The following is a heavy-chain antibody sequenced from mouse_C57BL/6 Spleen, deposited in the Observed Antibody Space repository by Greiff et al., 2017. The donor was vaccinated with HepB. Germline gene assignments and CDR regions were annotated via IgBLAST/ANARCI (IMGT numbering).Heavy chain of an antibody. V-gene: IGHV1-69*01. D-gene: IGHD1-1*02. Sequence: QVHVKQPGAELVMPGASVKLSCKASGYTFTSYWMHWVKQRPGQGLEWIGEIDPSDSYTNYNQKFKGKSTLTVDKSSSTAYMQLSSLTSEDSAVYYCARYGYLDYWGQGTTLTVSS. CDR3: ARYGYLDY. CDR2: IDPSDSYT. J-gene: IGHJ2*01. CDR1: GYTFTSYW.